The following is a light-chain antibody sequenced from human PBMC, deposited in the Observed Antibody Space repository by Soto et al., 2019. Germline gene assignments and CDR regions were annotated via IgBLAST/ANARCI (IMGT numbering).Light chain of an antibody. CDR3: QQYGSSPLS. CDR1: QSVSSNY. CDR2: GAS. Sequence: EIVLTQSPGTLSLSPGERATLSCRASQSVSSNYLAWYQQKPGQAPRLLLYGASSRATGIPDRISGSGSGTDFTLTISRLEPEDFAVYFCQQYGSSPLSFGGGTKVEI. V-gene: IGKV3-20*01. J-gene: IGKJ4*01.